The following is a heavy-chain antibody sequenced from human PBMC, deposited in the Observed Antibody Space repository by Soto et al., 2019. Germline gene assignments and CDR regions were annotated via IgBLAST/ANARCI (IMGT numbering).Heavy chain of an antibody. D-gene: IGHD6-19*01. Sequence: QVQLVESGGGVVQPGRSLRLSCAASRFTFSTYGMHWVRQAPGKGLEWVAVISNDGSNKYYADSVKGRFSIYRDNSQNTLHRQMNSLTTEDTAVYYCARDGRGQWLATGGIDVWGQGTTVTVSS. CDR2: ISNDGSNK. CDR3: ARDGRGQWLATGGIDV. J-gene: IGHJ6*02. CDR1: RFTFSTYG. V-gene: IGHV3-30-3*01.